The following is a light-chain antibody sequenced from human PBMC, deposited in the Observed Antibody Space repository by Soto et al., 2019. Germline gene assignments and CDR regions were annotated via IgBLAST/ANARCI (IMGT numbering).Light chain of an antibody. CDR3: QVWDGTSNPVV. CDR1: NIGRKT. CDR2: NDA. V-gene: IGLV3-21*04. Sequence: SYELTQPPSVSLAPGETASFACGGNNIGRKTVHWYQQKPGQAPLLVIYNDADRPSGIPERFSGSNSGNTATLSINRVEAGDEAVYYCQVWDGTSNPVVFGGGTKQTVL. J-gene: IGLJ2*01.